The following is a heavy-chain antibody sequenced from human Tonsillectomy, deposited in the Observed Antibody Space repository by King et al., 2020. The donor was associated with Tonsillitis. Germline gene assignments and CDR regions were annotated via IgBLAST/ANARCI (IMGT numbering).Heavy chain of an antibody. Sequence: QLVQSGAEVKKPGSSVKVSCKASGGTFTNYAINWVRQAPGQGLEWMGRVIPILGIANYAQRFQGRVTITADRSTSTAYMELSSLRSEDTAVYYCATDYDSSGYFPNWFAPWGQGTLVTVSS. D-gene: IGHD3-22*01. J-gene: IGHJ5*02. V-gene: IGHV1-69*04. CDR2: VIPILGIA. CDR3: ATDYDSSGYFPNWFAP. CDR1: GGTFTNYA.